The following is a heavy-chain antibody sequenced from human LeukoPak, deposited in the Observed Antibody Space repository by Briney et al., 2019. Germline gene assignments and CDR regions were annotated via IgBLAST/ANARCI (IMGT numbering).Heavy chain of an antibody. Sequence: GGSLRLSCAASGFTFSGYWMSWVRQAPGKGLEWVANIKQDGSVKYYVDSVKGRFTISRDNAKNSLYLQMNSLRAEDTAVYYCARYSSGFSLEYWGQGTLVTVSS. CDR3: ARYSSGFSLEY. D-gene: IGHD3-22*01. CDR2: IKQDGSVK. CDR1: GFTFSGYW. J-gene: IGHJ4*02. V-gene: IGHV3-7*01.